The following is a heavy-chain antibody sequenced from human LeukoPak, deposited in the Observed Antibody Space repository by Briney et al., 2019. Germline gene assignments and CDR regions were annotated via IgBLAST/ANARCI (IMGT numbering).Heavy chain of an antibody. CDR1: GFTVSSNY. J-gene: IGHJ4*02. Sequence: GGSLRLSCAASGFTVSSNYMSWVRQAPGKGLEWVSVIYSGGSTYYADSVKGRFTISRDNSKNTLYPQMNSLRAEDTAVYYCARAVDYYDSSGSLDYWGQGTLVTVSS. CDR2: IYSGGST. V-gene: IGHV3-66*01. CDR3: ARAVDYYDSSGSLDY. D-gene: IGHD3-22*01.